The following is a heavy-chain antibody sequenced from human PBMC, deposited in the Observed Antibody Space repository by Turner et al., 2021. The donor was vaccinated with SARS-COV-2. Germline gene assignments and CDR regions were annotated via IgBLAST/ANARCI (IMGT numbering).Heavy chain of an antibody. V-gene: IGHV3-21*01. CDR2: ISSSSSYI. Sequence: EVQLVESGGGLVKPGGSLRLSCAASGFTFSSYSMNWVRQAPGKGLEWVSAISSSSSYITYAASVKGRFTISRDNAKNSLYLQMNSLRAEDTAVYYCARDHRPVVVPAAKRAGSYYYGMDVWGQGTTVTVSS. J-gene: IGHJ6*02. D-gene: IGHD2-2*01. CDR3: ARDHRPVVVPAAKRAGSYYYGMDV. CDR1: GFTFSSYS.